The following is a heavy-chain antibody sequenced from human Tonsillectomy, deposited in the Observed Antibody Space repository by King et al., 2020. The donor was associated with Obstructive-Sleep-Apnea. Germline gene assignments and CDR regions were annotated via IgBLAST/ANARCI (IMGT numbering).Heavy chain of an antibody. J-gene: IGHJ4*02. CDR1: GFTFSSYA. D-gene: IGHD3-9*01. Sequence: VQLVESGGGLVQPGGSLRLSCAASGFTFSSYAMSWVRQAPGKGLEWVSDISGSVDSTYYADSVKGRFTISRDISKNTLYLQMNSLRAEDTAVYYCVKDSGERYFDWLLEVKGFDYWGQGTLVTVSS. CDR2: ISGSVDST. CDR3: VKDSGERYFDWLLEVKGFDY. V-gene: IGHV3-23*04.